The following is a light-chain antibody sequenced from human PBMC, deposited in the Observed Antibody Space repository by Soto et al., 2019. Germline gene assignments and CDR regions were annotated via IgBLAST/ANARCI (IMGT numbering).Light chain of an antibody. CDR3: CSLTTRHTHV. CDR1: SSDVGGYNF. V-gene: IGLV2-14*03. CDR2: HVT. J-gene: IGLJ1*01. Sequence: QSALTQPASVSGSPGQSIAISCTGTSSDVGGYNFVSWYQQHPGKAPKLMIYHVTYRPSGVSNRYSGSKSGNSASLTISGLQADDEADYYCCSLTTRHTHVFGSGTKVTVL.